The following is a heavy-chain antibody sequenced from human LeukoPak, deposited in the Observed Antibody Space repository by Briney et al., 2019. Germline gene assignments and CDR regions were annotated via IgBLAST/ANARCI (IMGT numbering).Heavy chain of an antibody. J-gene: IGHJ4*02. Sequence: PGGSLRLSCEGSGLTFSDHWIHWVRQAPGKGLVRVSRTKTDGSEASYGDAVRGRFVISRDNSRNMLFLLMNNVRDDDTAMYFCARDVGPYGGSPGADWGQGTQVIVSS. CDR3: ARDVGPYGGSPGAD. CDR2: TKTDGSEA. CDR1: GLTFSDHW. V-gene: IGHV3-74*01. D-gene: IGHD1-26*01.